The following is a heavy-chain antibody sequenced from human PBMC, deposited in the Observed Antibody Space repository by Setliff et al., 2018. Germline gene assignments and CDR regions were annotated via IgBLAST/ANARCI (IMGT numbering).Heavy chain of an antibody. CDR1: GFTSGNKD. V-gene: IGHV3-48*04. CDR3: ARGMEEWPARFDP. CDR2: FSGSSSTI. J-gene: IGHJ5*02. Sequence: GGSLRLSCAASGFTSGNKDIHWVRQAPGKGLEWVSYFSGSSSTIRYADSVKGRFTISRDNAKNSLYLQLNSLRAEDTAVYYCARGMEEWPARFDPWGQGTLVTVSS. D-gene: IGHD3-3*01.